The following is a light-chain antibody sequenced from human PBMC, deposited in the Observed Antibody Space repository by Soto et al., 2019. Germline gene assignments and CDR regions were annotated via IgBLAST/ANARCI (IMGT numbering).Light chain of an antibody. V-gene: IGKV3-11*01. CDR1: QSVSSY. Sequence: EIVLTQSPATLSLSPGERATLSCRASQSVSSYLAWYQQKPGQAPRLLIYDASNRATGIPARFSGSGSVTDLTLTISSLEPEDFAVYYCQQRSNWPPWTFGQGTKVEIK. J-gene: IGKJ1*01. CDR3: QQRSNWPPWT. CDR2: DAS.